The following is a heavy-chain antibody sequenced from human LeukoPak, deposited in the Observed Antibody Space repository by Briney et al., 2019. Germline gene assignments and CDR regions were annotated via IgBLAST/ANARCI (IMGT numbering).Heavy chain of an antibody. J-gene: IGHJ4*02. CDR2: LNPGGGSR. D-gene: IGHD5-12*01. CDR3: ARAAGYSGYDPQGPFDY. V-gene: IGHV1-46*01. CDR1: GYTFTNYY. Sequence: PGASVKVSCKASGYTFTNYYLHWVRQAPGQGLEWMGILNPGGGSRNYAQKFQGRVTMTRDTSTSTVYMELSSLRSDDTAVYYCARAAGYSGYDPQGPFDYWGQGTLVTVSS.